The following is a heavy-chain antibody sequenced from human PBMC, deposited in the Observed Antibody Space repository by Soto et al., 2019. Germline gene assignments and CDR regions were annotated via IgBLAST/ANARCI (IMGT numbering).Heavy chain of an antibody. CDR2: IYYSGST. CDR1: GGSISSSSYY. J-gene: IGHJ5*02. CDR3: ARPSSSSWYSNWFDP. Sequence: PSETLSLTCTVSGGSISSSSYYWGWIRQPPGKGLEWIGSIYYSGSTYYNPSLKSRVTISVDTSKNQFSLKLSSVTAADTAVYYCARPSSSSWYSNWFDPWGQATLVTVSS. D-gene: IGHD6-13*01. V-gene: IGHV4-39*01.